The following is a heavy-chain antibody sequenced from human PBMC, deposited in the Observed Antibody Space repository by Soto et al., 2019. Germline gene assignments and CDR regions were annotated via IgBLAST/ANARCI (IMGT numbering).Heavy chain of an antibody. CDR3: ATGEPVRGVSPLDY. Sequence: ASVKVSCKVSGYTLTELSMHWVRQAPGKGLEWMGGFDPEDGETIYAQKFQCRVTMTEDTSTDTAYMELSSLRSEDTAVYYCATGEPVRGVSPLDYWGQGTLVTVSS. J-gene: IGHJ4*02. CDR2: FDPEDGET. V-gene: IGHV1-24*01. CDR1: GYTLTELS. D-gene: IGHD3-10*01.